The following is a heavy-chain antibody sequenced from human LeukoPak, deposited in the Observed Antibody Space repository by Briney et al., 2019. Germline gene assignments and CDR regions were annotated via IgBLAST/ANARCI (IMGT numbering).Heavy chain of an antibody. D-gene: IGHD3-22*01. CDR3: AREEYYDRSGYYPNWFDP. Sequence: ASVKVSCKASGSTFTGYYMPWVRQAPGQGLEWMGWINPNSGGTNYAQKFQGRVTMTRDTSISTAYMELSRLRSDDTAVYYCAREEYYDRSGYYPNWFDPWGQGTLVTVSS. V-gene: IGHV1-2*02. J-gene: IGHJ5*02. CDR2: INPNSGGT. CDR1: GSTFTGYY.